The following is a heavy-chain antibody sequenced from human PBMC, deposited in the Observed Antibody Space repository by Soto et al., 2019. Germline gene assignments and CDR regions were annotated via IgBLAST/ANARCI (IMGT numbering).Heavy chain of an antibody. J-gene: IGHJ5*02. CDR1: GYTFTSYG. Sequence: ASVKVSCKASGYTFTSYGISWVRQAPGQGLEWMGWISAYNGNTNYAQKLQGRVTMTTDTSTSTAYMELRSLGSDDTAVYYWAKDASPLFVYGSSGYQFHPWGQGTLVTVSS. CDR2: ISAYNGNT. CDR3: AKDASPLFVYGSSGYQFHP. D-gene: IGHD3-22*01. V-gene: IGHV1-18*01.